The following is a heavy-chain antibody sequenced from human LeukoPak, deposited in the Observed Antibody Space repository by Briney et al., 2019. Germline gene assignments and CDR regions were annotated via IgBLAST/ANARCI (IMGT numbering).Heavy chain of an antibody. V-gene: IGHV3-7*01. CDR1: GFTFSSYW. CDR3: ARDPSGSPVFDP. CDR2: IKQDGSVK. D-gene: IGHD3-10*01. Sequence: GGSLRLSCAASGFTFSSYWMNWVRQAPGKGLEWVANIKQDGSVKNYVDSVKGRFTISRGNAKNSLFLQMNSLRAEDTAVYYCARDPSGSPVFDPWGQGTLVTVSS. J-gene: IGHJ5*02.